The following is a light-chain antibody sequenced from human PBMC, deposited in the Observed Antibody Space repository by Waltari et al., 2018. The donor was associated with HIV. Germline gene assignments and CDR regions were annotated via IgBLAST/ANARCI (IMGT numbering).Light chain of an antibody. CDR3: CSYAGMV. CDR2: EVS. V-gene: IGLV2-23*02. CDR1: SSDFGSYNL. J-gene: IGLJ2*01. Sequence: QSALTQPASVSGSPGQSITISCTGTSSDFGSYNLVSWYQQHTGKAPKLMNYEVSKRPSGVSNRFSGSKSGSTASLTISGLQAEDEADYHCCSYAGMVFGGGTKLTVL.